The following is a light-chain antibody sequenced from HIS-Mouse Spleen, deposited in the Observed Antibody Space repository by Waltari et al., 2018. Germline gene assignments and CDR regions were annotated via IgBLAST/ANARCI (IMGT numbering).Light chain of an antibody. Sequence: SYELTQPPSVSVSPGQTARSTCAGEAVPKKYAYWYQQKSGQALVLVIYEDSKRPSGIPGRFSGSSSGTMATLTISGAQVEDEADYYCYSTDSSGNHRVFGGGTKLTVL. CDR3: YSTDSSGNHRV. CDR2: EDS. V-gene: IGLV3-10*01. J-gene: IGLJ2*01. CDR1: AVPKKY.